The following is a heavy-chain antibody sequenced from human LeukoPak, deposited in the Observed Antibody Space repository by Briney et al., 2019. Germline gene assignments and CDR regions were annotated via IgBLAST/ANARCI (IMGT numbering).Heavy chain of an antibody. CDR3: ARWNRRYYGMDV. Sequence: ASVKVSCKASGYTFTSYYMHWVRQAPGQGLEWMGWINPNSGGTNYAQKFQGRVTMTRDTSISTAYMELSRLRSDDTAVYYCARWNRRYYGMDVWGQGTTVTVSS. J-gene: IGHJ6*02. CDR2: INPNSGGT. D-gene: IGHD1-1*01. CDR1: GYTFTSYY. V-gene: IGHV1-2*02.